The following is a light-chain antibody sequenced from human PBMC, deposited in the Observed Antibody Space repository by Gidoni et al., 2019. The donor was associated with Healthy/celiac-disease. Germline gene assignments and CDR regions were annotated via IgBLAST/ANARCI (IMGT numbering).Light chain of an antibody. CDR2: KAS. V-gene: IGKV1-5*03. J-gene: IGKJ1*01. Sequence: DIQLTKSPSTLSASVGDRVTITCRASQSISSWLAWYPQKPGKAPKLLIYKASSLESGVPSRFSGSGSGTEFTLTFSSLQPDDFATYYCQQYNSYPWTFGQGTKVEIK. CDR1: QSISSW. CDR3: QQYNSYPWT.